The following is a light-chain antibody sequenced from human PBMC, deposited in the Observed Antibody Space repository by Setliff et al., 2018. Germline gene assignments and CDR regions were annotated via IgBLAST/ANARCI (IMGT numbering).Light chain of an antibody. CDR2: DVN. J-gene: IGLJ2*01. CDR3: CSYAGSSTLV. V-gene: IGLV2-23*02. Sequence: QSALTQPASVSGSPGQSITISCTGTSSDVGGYSHVSWYQQYSGKAPKLVIYDVNNRPSGVSNRFSGSKSGNTASLTISGLQAEDEADYYCCSYAGSSTLVFGGGTKVTVL. CDR1: SSDVGGYSH.